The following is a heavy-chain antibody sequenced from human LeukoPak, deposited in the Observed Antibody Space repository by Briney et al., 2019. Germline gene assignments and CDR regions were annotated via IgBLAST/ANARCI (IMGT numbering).Heavy chain of an antibody. D-gene: IGHD2-15*01. V-gene: IGHV1-46*01. Sequence: GASVEVSCKASGYTFTNYYMHWVRQAPGQGLEWMGIINPSGGSTYYAQKFQGRVTMTRDTSTTTAHMELSSLISEDTAVYYCARVHCSGGSCYGEVFDYWGQGTLVTVSS. CDR1: GYTFTNYY. CDR3: ARVHCSGGSCYGEVFDY. CDR2: INPSGGST. J-gene: IGHJ4*02.